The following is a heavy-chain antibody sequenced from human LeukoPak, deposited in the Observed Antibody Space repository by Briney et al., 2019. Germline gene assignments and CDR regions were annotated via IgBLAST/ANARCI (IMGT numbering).Heavy chain of an antibody. J-gene: IGHJ4*02. V-gene: IGHV3-74*01. CDR2: INSDGSST. CDR3: AKRNYQLNENYFDY. Sequence: GGSLRLSCAASGFTFSSYWMHWVRQAPGKGLVWVSRINSDGSSTNYADSVKGRFTISRDNAKNTLYLQMNSLRAEDTAVYYCAKRNYQLNENYFDYWGQGTLVTVSS. CDR1: GFTFSSYW. D-gene: IGHD1-7*01.